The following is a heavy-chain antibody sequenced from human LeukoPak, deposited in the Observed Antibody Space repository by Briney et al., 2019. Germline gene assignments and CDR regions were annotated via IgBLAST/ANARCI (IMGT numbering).Heavy chain of an antibody. CDR2: VTGPADTT. CDR3: AKGAAIDH. CDR1: GFTFNNYA. Sequence: GGSLRLSCAASGFTFNNYAMNWVRQAPGKGLEWVAAVTGPADTTYYAESVKGRFTISRDSFKDTLYLQMNRLGAEDTALYYCAKGAAIDHWGQGTLVTVSS. V-gene: IGHV3-23*01. J-gene: IGHJ4*02. D-gene: IGHD5-24*01.